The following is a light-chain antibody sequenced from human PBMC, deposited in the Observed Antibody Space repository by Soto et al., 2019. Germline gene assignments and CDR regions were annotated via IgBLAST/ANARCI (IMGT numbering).Light chain of an antibody. Sequence: AIQMTQSPSSLSASVGDRVTITCRASQDIRNHLAWYQQKPGTAPKVLISAASSLQTGVPSRFSGSGSGTDFTLTISTLQPEDFATYYCLQDFNFPSTFGQGTKLEVK. V-gene: IGKV1-6*01. CDR3: LQDFNFPST. J-gene: IGKJ2*01. CDR1: QDIRNH. CDR2: AAS.